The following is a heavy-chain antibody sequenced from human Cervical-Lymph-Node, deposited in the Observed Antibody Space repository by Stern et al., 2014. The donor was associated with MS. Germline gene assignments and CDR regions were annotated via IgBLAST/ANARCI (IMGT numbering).Heavy chain of an antibody. CDR1: GFTFSSYG. CDR3: ARGEPIGWCGELSYYYYYGMDV. Sequence: QVQLVHSGGGVVQPGRSLRLFFAASGFTFSSYGMHWVRQAPGKGLEWVAVIWYNGTNKYYADYVKRRFTLSRDHSTHSLYLQLNSLRAEDTAVYYCARGEPIGWCGELSYYYYYGMDVWGQGTTVTVSS. J-gene: IGHJ6*02. V-gene: IGHV3-33*01. CDR2: IWYNGTNK. D-gene: IGHD3-10*01.